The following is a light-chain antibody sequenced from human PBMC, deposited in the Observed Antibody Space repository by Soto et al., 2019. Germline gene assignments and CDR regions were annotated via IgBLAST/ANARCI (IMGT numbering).Light chain of an antibody. Sequence: QSALTQPASVSGSPGQSITISCTGTSSDVGGNKLVSWYQQSPGKAPKLILYEDTKRPSGVSDRFSGSKSGNTASLTISGLHAEDEADLHCCSYADTFWVFGGGTKVTVL. J-gene: IGLJ3*02. CDR1: SSDVGGNKL. CDR3: CSYADTFWV. V-gene: IGLV2-23*01. CDR2: EDT.